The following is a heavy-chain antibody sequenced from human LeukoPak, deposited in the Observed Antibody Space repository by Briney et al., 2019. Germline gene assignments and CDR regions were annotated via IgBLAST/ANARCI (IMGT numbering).Heavy chain of an antibody. CDR1: GGTFSSYA. J-gene: IGHJ4*02. V-gene: IGHV1-69*01. CDR3: ASEGSSSPFDY. D-gene: IGHD6-6*01. Sequence: EASVKVSCKASGGTFSSYAISWVRQAPGQGLEWMGGIIPIFGTANYAQKFQGRVTITADESTSTAYMELSSLRSEDTAVYYCASEGSSSPFDYWGQGTLVTVSS. CDR2: IIPIFGTA.